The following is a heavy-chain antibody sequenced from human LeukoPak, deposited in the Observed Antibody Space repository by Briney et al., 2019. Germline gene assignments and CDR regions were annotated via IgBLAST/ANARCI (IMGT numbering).Heavy chain of an antibody. CDR2: ISSSSSYI. CDR1: GFTFSSYS. V-gene: IGHV3-21*04. D-gene: IGHD3-16*02. CDR3: ARGRMMTFGGVIALPLDY. Sequence: GGSLRLSCAASGFTFSSYSMNWVRQAPGKGLEWVSSISSSSSYIYYADSVKGRFTISRDNAKNSLYLQMNSLRAEDTALYYCARGRMMTFGGVIALPLDYWGQGTLVTVSS. J-gene: IGHJ4*02.